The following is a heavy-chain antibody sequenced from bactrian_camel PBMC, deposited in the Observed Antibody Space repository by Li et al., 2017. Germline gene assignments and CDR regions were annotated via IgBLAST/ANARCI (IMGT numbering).Heavy chain of an antibody. CDR2: IDSDGST. D-gene: IGHD2*01. CDR3: AAEPCVYCSGGDCYNGYNY. CDR1: GYTFGTYQ. J-gene: IGHJ4*01. V-gene: IGHV3S55*01. Sequence: HVQLVESGGGSVQAGGSLRLSCRASGYTFGTYQMAWFRQAPGRERDKVATIDSDGSTTYSDSVKGRFTISKSGRYLPYLQMNSLRPEDTAMYYCAAEPCVYCSGGDCYNGYNYWGRGTQVTVS.